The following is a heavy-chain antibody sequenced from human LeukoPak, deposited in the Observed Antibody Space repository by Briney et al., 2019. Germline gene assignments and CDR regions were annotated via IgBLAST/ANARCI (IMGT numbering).Heavy chain of an antibody. CDR2: IIPILGIA. Sequence: ASVKVSCKASGGTFSSYAISWVRQAPGQGLEWMGRIIPILGIANYAQKFQGRVTITADKSTSTAYMELSSLRSEDTAVYYCARGYDSSGYPEDDAFDIWGQGTMVTVSS. CDR1: GGTFSSYA. J-gene: IGHJ3*02. CDR3: ARGYDSSGYPEDDAFDI. D-gene: IGHD3-22*01. V-gene: IGHV1-69*04.